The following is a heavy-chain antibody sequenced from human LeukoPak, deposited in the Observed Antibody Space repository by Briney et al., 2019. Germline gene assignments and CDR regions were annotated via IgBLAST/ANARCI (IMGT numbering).Heavy chain of an antibody. Sequence: SETLSLTCTVSGGSISGSSYYWGWIRQPPGKGLEWIGSIYYSGSTYYNPSLKSRVTISVDTSKNQFSLKLSSVTAADTAVYYCARERTHGGIDYWGQGTLVTVSS. CDR1: GGSISGSSYY. J-gene: IGHJ4*02. D-gene: IGHD4-23*01. V-gene: IGHV4-39*07. CDR2: IYYSGST. CDR3: ARERTHGGIDY.